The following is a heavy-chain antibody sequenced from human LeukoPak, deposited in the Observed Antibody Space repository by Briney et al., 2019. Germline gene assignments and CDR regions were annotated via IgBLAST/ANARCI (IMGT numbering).Heavy chain of an antibody. J-gene: IGHJ4*02. CDR1: GYTFTSYY. Sequence: ASVKVSCKASGYTFTSYYMHWVRQAPGQGLEWMGWINPNSGGTNYAQKFQGRVTMTRDTSISTAYMELSRLRSDDTAVYYCARESYDSSGYHFDYWGQGTLVTVSS. V-gene: IGHV1-2*02. CDR3: ARESYDSSGYHFDY. CDR2: INPNSGGT. D-gene: IGHD3-22*01.